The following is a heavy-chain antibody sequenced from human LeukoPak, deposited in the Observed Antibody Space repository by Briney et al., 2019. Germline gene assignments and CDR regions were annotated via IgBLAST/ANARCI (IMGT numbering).Heavy chain of an antibody. CDR2: FDPEDGET. CDR1: GYTLTELS. Sequence: ASVKVSCKVSGYTLTELSMHWVRQAPGKGLEWMGGFDPEDGETIYAQKFQGRVTMTEDTSTDTAYMELSSLRSEDTAVYYCATDRYCSGGSCYDHEVTVIPFGSWGQGTLVTVSS. D-gene: IGHD2-15*01. V-gene: IGHV1-24*01. J-gene: IGHJ5*02. CDR3: ATDRYCSGGSCYDHEVTVIPFGS.